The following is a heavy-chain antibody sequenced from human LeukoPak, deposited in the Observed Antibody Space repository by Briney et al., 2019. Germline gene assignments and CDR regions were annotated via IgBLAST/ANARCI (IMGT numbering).Heavy chain of an antibody. CDR3: ARDADGVVVTPPGTFDI. D-gene: IGHD4-23*01. J-gene: IGHJ3*02. Sequence: GASVKVSCKASGYTFTSYYMHWVRQAPGQGLEWMGXXXXRGGSTSYAQKFQGRVXMTRDTSTSTVYMELSSLRSEDTAIYYCARDADGVVVTPPGTFDIWGQGTRVTVSS. V-gene: IGHV1-46*01. CDR2: XXXRGGST. CDR1: GYTFTSYY.